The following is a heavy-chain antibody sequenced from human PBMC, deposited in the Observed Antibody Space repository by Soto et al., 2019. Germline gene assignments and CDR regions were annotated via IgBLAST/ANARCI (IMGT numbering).Heavy chain of an antibody. CDR2: IYYSGST. J-gene: IGHJ5*02. Sequence: SETLSLTCTVSGGSISSGGYYWSWIRQHPGKGLEWIGYIYYSGSTYYDPSLKSRVTISVDTSKNQFSLNLSSVTAADTAVYYCARAGHSSSSEGANWFDPWGQGTLVTVSS. CDR1: GGSISSGGYY. V-gene: IGHV4-31*03. CDR3: ARAGHSSSSEGANWFDP. D-gene: IGHD6-6*01.